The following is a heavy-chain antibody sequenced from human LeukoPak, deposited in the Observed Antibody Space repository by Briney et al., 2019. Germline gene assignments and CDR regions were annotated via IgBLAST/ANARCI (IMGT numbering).Heavy chain of an antibody. Sequence: GGSLRLSCAASGFTFSDYYMSWIRQAPGKGLEWVSYISSSGSTIYYADSVKGRFTISRDNSKNTLYLQMNSLRAEDTAVYYCARTKGIAVAGTVYWGQGTLVTVSS. V-gene: IGHV3-11*04. CDR2: ISSSGSTI. CDR3: ARTKGIAVAGTVY. J-gene: IGHJ4*02. D-gene: IGHD6-19*01. CDR1: GFTFSDYY.